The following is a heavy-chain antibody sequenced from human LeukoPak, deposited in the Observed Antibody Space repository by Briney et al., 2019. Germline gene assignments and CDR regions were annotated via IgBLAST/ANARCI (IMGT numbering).Heavy chain of an antibody. V-gene: IGHV4-38-2*02. D-gene: IGHD6-13*01. CDR3: ARVILEYSSSWYGLDAFDI. J-gene: IGHJ3*02. Sequence: SETLSLTCTVSGYSISSGYYWGWIRQPPGKGLEWIGRIYTSGSTNYNPSLKSRVTISVDTSKNQFSLKLSSVTAADTAVYYCARVILEYSSSWYGLDAFDIWGQGTMVTVSS. CDR2: IYTSGST. CDR1: GYSISSGYY.